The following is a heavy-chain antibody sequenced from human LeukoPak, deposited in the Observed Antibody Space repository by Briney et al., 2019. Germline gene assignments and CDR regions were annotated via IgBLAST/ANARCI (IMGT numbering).Heavy chain of an antibody. V-gene: IGHV3-7*01. CDR3: ARSRVGWFGDY. D-gene: IGHD3-10*01. CDR2: IKQDGSEK. J-gene: IGHJ4*02. CDR1: GFTFSSYW. Sequence: PGGSLRLSCAASGFTFSSYWMSWVRQAPGEGLEWVTNIKQDGSEKYYVDSVKGRFTISRDNAKNSLYLQMNSLRAEDTAVYYCARSRVGWFGDYWGQGTLVTVSS.